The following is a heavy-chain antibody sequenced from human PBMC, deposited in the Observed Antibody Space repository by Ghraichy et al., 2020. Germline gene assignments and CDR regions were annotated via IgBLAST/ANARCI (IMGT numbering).Heavy chain of an antibody. Sequence: GGSLRLSCAASGFTFSGSAMHWVRQASGKGLEWVGRIRSKANSYATAYAASVKGRFTISRDDSKNTAYLQMNSLKTEDTAVYYCTPSGSYSNYYWGQGTLVTVSS. J-gene: IGHJ4*02. CDR3: TPSGSYSNYY. D-gene: IGHD1-26*01. CDR1: GFTFSGSA. V-gene: IGHV3-73*01. CDR2: IRSKANSYAT.